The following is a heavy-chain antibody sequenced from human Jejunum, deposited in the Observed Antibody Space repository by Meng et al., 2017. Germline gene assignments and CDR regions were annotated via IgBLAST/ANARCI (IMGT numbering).Heavy chain of an antibody. J-gene: IGHJ5*02. CDR2: ISESGGTA. CDR1: GFTFSAYA. V-gene: IGHV3-23*01. D-gene: IGHD5-18*01. Sequence: GESLKISCAASGFTFSAYAMGWARQAPGKGLEWVSAISESGGTATYADSVRGRFTISRDNSKDRLYLQLSNLRVEDTAVYYCRGYSYASWGQGTLVTVSS. CDR3: RGYSYAS.